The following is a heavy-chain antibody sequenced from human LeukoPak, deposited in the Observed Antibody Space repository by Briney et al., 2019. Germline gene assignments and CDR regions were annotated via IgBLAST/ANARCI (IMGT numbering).Heavy chain of an antibody. D-gene: IGHD3-3*01. J-gene: IGHJ4*02. Sequence: SETLSLTCNVSDGSISSGGYYWNWIRQHPGKGLEWIGYIYYSGSTYYNPSLKSRVTISVDTSKNQFSLKLSSVTAADTAVYYCARLGTVRYDFWSGFPFDYWGQGTLVTVSS. CDR2: IYYSGST. CDR1: DGSISSGGYY. V-gene: IGHV4-31*03. CDR3: ARLGTVRYDFWSGFPFDY.